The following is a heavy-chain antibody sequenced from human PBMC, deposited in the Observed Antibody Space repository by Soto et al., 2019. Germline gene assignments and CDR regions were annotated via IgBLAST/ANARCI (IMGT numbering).Heavy chain of an antibody. CDR2: IYSGGST. V-gene: IGHV3-53*01. J-gene: IGHJ4*02. D-gene: IGHD6-13*01. CDR3: ARTEGYSSPYDPDY. Sequence: GGSLRLSCAASGFTVSSNYMSWVRQAPGKGLEWVSVIYSGGSTYYADSVKGRFTISRDNSKNTLYLQMNSLRAEDTAVYYCARTEGYSSPYDPDYWGQGTLVTVSS. CDR1: GFTVSSNY.